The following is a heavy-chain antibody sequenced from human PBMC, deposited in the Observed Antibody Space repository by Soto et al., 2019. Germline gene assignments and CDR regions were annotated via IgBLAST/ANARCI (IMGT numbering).Heavy chain of an antibody. CDR2: ISGSGGTT. CDR1: GFNFRIYT. J-gene: IGHJ6*02. V-gene: IGHV3-23*01. CDR3: AKDSWAIFGVPAGEYYAMDV. Sequence: PGGSLRLSCVGSGFNFRIYTMNWVRQAPGKGLEWVSAISGSGGTTYYSDSVKGRFTISRDNSKNTVYLQMNDLRVEDAAEYFCAKDSWAIFGVPAGEYYAMDVWGQGTTVTVSS. D-gene: IGHD3-3*01.